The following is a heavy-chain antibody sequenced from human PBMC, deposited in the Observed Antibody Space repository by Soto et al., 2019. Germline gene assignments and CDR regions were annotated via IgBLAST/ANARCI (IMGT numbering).Heavy chain of an antibody. V-gene: IGHV3-23*01. Sequence: GSLRLSCAASCFIFENFGMSWVRHAPGNGLEWISSISGSGFKKYYADSVKGRFTISRDNSKSKVYLELNNLSAEDTAVYHCAKNQGVELVPIANVDWFEPWGQGSVFSVSS. CDR2: ISGSGFKK. J-gene: IGHJ5*02. CDR1: CFIFENFG. CDR3: AKNQGVELVPIANVDWFEP. D-gene: IGHD1-26*01.